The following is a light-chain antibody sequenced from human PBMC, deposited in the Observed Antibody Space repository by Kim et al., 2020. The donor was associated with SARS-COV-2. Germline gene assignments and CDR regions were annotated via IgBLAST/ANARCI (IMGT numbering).Light chain of an antibody. CDR1: QSIKIW. CDR2: KVS. CDR3: QQYDTYPWT. Sequence: AVGDRVTITCRASQSIKIWLAWYQQRPGKAPKLLIYKVSSLEYGVPSRFSGSGSGTEFTLTISSLQPDDFATYYCQQYDTYPWTFGQGTKVDIK. V-gene: IGKV1-5*03. J-gene: IGKJ1*01.